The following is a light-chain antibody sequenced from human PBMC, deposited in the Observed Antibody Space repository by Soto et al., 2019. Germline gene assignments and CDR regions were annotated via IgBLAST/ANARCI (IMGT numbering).Light chain of an antibody. CDR3: QQFNSYPIT. CDR1: QGISSN. Sequence: DIQLTQSQSFLSASVGDRVTITCRASQGISSNLAWYQQKPGKAPKLLIYAASTLQSGVPSRFSGSGSGTEFTLTISSLQPEDFATYYCQQFNSYPITFGQGTRLEIK. CDR2: AAS. J-gene: IGKJ5*01. V-gene: IGKV1-9*01.